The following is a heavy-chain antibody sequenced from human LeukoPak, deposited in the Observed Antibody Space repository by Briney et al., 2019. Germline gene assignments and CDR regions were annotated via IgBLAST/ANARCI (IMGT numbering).Heavy chain of an antibody. CDR2: IWYDESKK. J-gene: IGHJ6*02. V-gene: IGHV3-33*01. Sequence: HAGGSLRLSCAASGFSFSRSGMHWVRQAPGKGLEWVAVIWYDESKKFYADSVKGRFTISRDNSKNTLYLQMNSLRAEDTAVYYCARDFVNTAMFGYYYYGMDVWGQGTTVTVSS. CDR1: GFSFSRSG. CDR3: ARDFVNTAMFGYYYYGMDV. D-gene: IGHD5-18*01.